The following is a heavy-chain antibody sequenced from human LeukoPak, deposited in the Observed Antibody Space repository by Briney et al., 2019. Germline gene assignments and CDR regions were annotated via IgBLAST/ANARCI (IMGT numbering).Heavy chain of an antibody. CDR2: ISYDGSNK. V-gene: IGHV3-30-3*01. D-gene: IGHD3-10*01. J-gene: IGHJ6*02. Sequence: RPGRSLRLSCAASGFTFSSYAMHWVRQAPGKGLEWVAVISYDGSNKYYADSVKGRFTISRDNSKNTLYLQMNSLRAEDTAVYYCAREVPNRITMVRGAPPLYYYYYYGMDVWGQGTTVTVSS. CDR1: GFTFSSYA. CDR3: AREVPNRITMVRGAPPLYYYYYYGMDV.